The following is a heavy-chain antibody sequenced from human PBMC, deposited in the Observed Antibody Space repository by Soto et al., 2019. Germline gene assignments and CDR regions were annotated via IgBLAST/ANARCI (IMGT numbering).Heavy chain of an antibody. CDR3: ARDFQWIPGREVTWFDP. V-gene: IGHV1-18*04. Sequence: GASVKVSCKASGYTFTSYGISWVRQAPGQGLEWMGWISAYNGNTNYAQKLQGRVTMTTDTSTSTAYMELRSLRSDDTAVYYCARDFQWIPGREVTWFDPWGQGTLVNVSS. D-gene: IGHD2-21*02. J-gene: IGHJ5*02. CDR1: GYTFTSYG. CDR2: ISAYNGNT.